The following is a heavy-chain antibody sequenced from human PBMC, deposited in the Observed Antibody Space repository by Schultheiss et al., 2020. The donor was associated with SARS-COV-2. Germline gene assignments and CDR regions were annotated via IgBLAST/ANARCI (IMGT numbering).Heavy chain of an antibody. CDR2: IKSKTDGGTT. CDR1: GFTFSNAW. J-gene: IGHJ4*02. Sequence: GESLKISCAASGFTFSNAWMNWVRQAPGKGLEWVGRIKSKTDGGTTDYAAPVKGRFTISRDDSKNTLYLQMNSLKTEDTAVYYCAKTSYPESSRYISYFDYWGQGTLVTVSS. CDR3: AKTSYPESSRYISYFDY. V-gene: IGHV3-15*07. D-gene: IGHD3-22*01.